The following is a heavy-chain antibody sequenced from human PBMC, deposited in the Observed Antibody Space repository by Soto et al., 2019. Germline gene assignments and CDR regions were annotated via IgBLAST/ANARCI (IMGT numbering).Heavy chain of an antibody. CDR1: GGTFSSYA. CDR3: ARDLLGLSRDY. D-gene: IGHD3-16*02. Sequence: ASVKVSCKASGGTFSSYAISWVRQAPGQGLEWMGGIIPIFGTANYAQKFQGRVTITADKSTSTAYMELSSLRSEDTAVYYCARDLLGLSRDYRGQGTLVTVAS. J-gene: IGHJ4*02. V-gene: IGHV1-69*06. CDR2: IIPIFGTA.